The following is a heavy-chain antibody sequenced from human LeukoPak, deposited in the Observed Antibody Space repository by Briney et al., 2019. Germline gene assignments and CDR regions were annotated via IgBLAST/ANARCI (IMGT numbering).Heavy chain of an antibody. V-gene: IGHV3-30-3*01. D-gene: IGHD6-6*01. Sequence: PGRSLRLSCAASGFTFSSYAMHWVRQAPGKGLEWVAVISYDGSNKYYADSVKGRFTISRDNSKNTLYLQMNSLRAGDTAVYYCAREDSSSPSLYYGMDVWGQGTTVTVSS. J-gene: IGHJ6*02. CDR1: GFTFSSYA. CDR3: AREDSSSPSLYYGMDV. CDR2: ISYDGSNK.